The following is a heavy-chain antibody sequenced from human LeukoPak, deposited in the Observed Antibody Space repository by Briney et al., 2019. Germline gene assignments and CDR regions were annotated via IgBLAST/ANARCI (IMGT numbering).Heavy chain of an antibody. D-gene: IGHD3-9*01. Sequence: GASVKVSCKASGYTFTGYYIHWVRQAPEQGLEWMGWINPDSGGTNYAQKFQGRVTMTRDTSISTAYMELSRLRSDDTAVYYCARTNHDILTGYYQVWFDPWGQGTLVTVSS. CDR3: ARTNHDILTGYYQVWFDP. CDR2: INPDSGGT. CDR1: GYTFTGYY. J-gene: IGHJ5*02. V-gene: IGHV1-2*02.